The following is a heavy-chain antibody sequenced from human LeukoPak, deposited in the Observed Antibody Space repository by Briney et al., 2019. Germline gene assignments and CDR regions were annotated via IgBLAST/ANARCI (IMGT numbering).Heavy chain of an antibody. CDR1: GGSFSGYY. CDR2: INHSGST. Sequence: PSETLSLTCAVYGGSFSGYYWSWIRQPPGKGLEWIGEINHSGSTNYNPFLKSRVTISVGTSKNQFSLKLSSVTAADTAVYYCARNDCSGGSCYPPASWGQGTLVTVSS. CDR3: ARNDCSGGSCYPPAS. D-gene: IGHD2-15*01. J-gene: IGHJ5*02. V-gene: IGHV4-34*01.